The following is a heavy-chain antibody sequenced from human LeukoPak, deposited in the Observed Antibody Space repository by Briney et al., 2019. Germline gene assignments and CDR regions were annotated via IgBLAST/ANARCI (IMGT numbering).Heavy chain of an antibody. Sequence: ASVKVSCKASGYTFTSYDIDWVRQATGQGLEWMGWMNPNSGNTGYARKFQGRVTMTRNTSISTAYMELSSLRSEDTAVYYCARTGYSSGWERHYYYYGMDVWGQGTTVTVSS. V-gene: IGHV1-8*01. CDR3: ARTGYSSGWERHYYYYGMDV. CDR2: MNPNSGNT. D-gene: IGHD6-19*01. J-gene: IGHJ6*02. CDR1: GYTFTSYD.